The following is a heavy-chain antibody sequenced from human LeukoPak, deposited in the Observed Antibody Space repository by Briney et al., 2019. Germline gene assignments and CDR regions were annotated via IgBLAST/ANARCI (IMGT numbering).Heavy chain of an antibody. CDR3: ARSGLSRFDY. J-gene: IGHJ4*02. V-gene: IGHV3-66*01. D-gene: IGHD4/OR15-4a*01. Sequence: PGGSLRLSCAASEFSVGSNYMTWVRQAPGKGLEWVSLIYSGGSTYYADSVKGRFTISRDNSKNTLYLQMNSLRAEDTAVYYCARSGLSRFDYWGQGTLVTVSS. CDR2: IYSGGST. CDR1: EFSVGSNY.